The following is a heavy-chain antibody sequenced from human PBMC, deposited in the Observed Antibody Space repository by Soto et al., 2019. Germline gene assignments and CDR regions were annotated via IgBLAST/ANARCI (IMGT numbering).Heavy chain of an antibody. CDR2: VSHVDDNK. V-gene: IGHV3-30*19. CDR3: ARGNMDV. CDR1: GFTFSSYS. D-gene: IGHD1-1*01. Sequence: PGGSLRLSCAASGFTFSSYSMTWFRQAPGRGLEWVAVVSHVDDNKYYADSVRGRFTISRDNSKKMLYLQVNSLRADDTALYYCARGNMDVWGQGTTVTVSS. J-gene: IGHJ6*02.